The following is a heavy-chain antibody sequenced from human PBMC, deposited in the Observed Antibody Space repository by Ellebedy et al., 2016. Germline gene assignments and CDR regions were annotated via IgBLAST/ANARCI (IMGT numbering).Heavy chain of an antibody. CDR2: IRSKAYGGTT. CDR3: AREVPPTVATIFNYYYYFYGMDV. Sequence: GGSLRLSCAASGLTFSDHYMDWVRQAPGKGLEWVGFIRSKAYGGTTEYAASVKGRFTISRDDSNNSLYLQMNSLKTEDTAVYYCAREVPPTVATIFNYYYYFYGMDVWGQGTTVTVSS. J-gene: IGHJ6*02. D-gene: IGHD5-12*01. V-gene: IGHV3-72*01. CDR1: GLTFSDHY.